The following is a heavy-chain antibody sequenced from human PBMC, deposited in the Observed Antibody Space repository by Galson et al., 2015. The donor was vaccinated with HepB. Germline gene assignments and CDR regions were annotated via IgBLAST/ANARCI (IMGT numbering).Heavy chain of an antibody. CDR3: ARDSTGYCSSTSCYRFDY. Sequence: SLRLSCAASGFTFSSYSMNWVRQAPGKGLEWVSSISSSSSYIYYADSVKGRFTISRDNAKNSLYLQMNSLRAEDTAVYYCARDSTGYCSSTSCYRFDYWGQGTLVTVSS. CDR2: ISSSSSYI. D-gene: IGHD2-2*02. J-gene: IGHJ4*02. V-gene: IGHV3-21*01. CDR1: GFTFSSYS.